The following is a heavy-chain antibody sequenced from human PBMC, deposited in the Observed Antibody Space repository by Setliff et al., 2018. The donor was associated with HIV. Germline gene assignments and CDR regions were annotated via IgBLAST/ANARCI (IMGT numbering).Heavy chain of an antibody. V-gene: IGHV3-21*01. D-gene: IGHD1-26*01. J-gene: IGHJ3*02. Sequence: PGGSLRLSCTASGFTFGDYAMSWVRQAPGKGLEWVSSISSTSSYIYYADSVQGRFTISRDNAKNSLYLQMNSLRADDTAVYYRARDSPLGATGAFDIWGQGTMVTVSS. CDR2: ISSTSSYI. CDR3: ARDSPLGATGAFDI. CDR1: GFTFGDYA.